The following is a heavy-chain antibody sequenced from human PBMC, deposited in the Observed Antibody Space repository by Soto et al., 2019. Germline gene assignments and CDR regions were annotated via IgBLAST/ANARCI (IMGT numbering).Heavy chain of an antibody. CDR2: IYYSGST. CDR3: AGCLGVLGDTPLFAY. Sequence: SETQSHTCTVAGGSISSYYWSLIRQPPGKGLEWIGYIYYSGSTTYNPSLKSRVTISVDTSKNQFSLKLSSVTAADTAVFYCAGCLGVLGDTPLFAYGGKGTLVPVSS. CDR1: GGSISSYY. V-gene: IGHV4-59*01. D-gene: IGHD3-16*01. J-gene: IGHJ4*02.